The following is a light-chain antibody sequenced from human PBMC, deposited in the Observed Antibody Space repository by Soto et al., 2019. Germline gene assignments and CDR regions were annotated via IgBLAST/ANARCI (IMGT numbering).Light chain of an antibody. CDR1: QSVRSTY. V-gene: IGKV3-15*01. CDR2: GVY. CDR3: KPYGDWPLT. Sequence: EIGMTQSRGTLSGSPGERGTLSCAASQSVRSTYLAWYQQKPGQDNRILIFGVYNRAAGIKDRFSGSGSGTEFTLTISSLQSEDFAVYYCKPYGDWPLTLGGGTQLDI. J-gene: IGKJ4*01.